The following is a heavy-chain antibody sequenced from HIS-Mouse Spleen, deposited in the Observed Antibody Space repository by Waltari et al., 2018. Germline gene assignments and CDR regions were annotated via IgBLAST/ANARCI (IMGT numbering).Heavy chain of an antibody. CDR2: IYYRGST. J-gene: IGHJ4*02. D-gene: IGHD6-19*01. Sequence: QLQLQESGPGLVKPSETLSLTCTVSGGSISSSSYYWGWIRQPPGKGLEWIGSIYYRGSTYYNPSLKRRVTISVDTSKNQFSLKLSSVTAADTAVYYCARRRGWFDYWGQGTLVTVSS. CDR3: ARRRGWFDY. V-gene: IGHV4-39*01. CDR1: GGSISSSSYY.